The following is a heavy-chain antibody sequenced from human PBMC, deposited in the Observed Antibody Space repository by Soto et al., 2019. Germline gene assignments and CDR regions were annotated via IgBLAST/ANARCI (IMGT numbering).Heavy chain of an antibody. J-gene: IGHJ4*02. CDR2: ISAYNGNT. Sequence: GASVRVSCKASGYTFTSYAMHCVRQAPGQRLEWMGWISAYNGNTNYAQKLQGRVTMTTDTSTSTAYMELRSLRSDDTAVYYCARVVFGVVIISGAYFDYWGQGTLVTVSS. D-gene: IGHD3-3*01. CDR1: GYTFTSYA. V-gene: IGHV1-18*01. CDR3: ARVVFGVVIISGAYFDY.